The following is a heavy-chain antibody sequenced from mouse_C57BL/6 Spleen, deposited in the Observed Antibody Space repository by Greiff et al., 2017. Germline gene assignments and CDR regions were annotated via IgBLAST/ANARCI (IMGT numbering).Heavy chain of an antibody. V-gene: IGHV5-4*01. CDR2: ISDGGSYT. D-gene: IGHD1-1*01. J-gene: IGHJ2*01. CDR1: GFTFSSYA. Sequence: EVQLVESGGGLVKPGGSLKLSCAASGFTFSSYAMSWVRQTPEKRLEWVATISDGGSYTYYPDNVKGRFTISRDNAKNNRYLQMSHLKSEDTAMYYCARDLYYGSSYYLDYWGQGTTLTVSS. CDR3: ARDLYYGSSYYLDY.